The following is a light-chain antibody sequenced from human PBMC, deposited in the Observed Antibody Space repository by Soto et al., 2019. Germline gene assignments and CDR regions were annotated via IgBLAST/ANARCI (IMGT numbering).Light chain of an antibody. CDR1: QTLTSNY. Sequence: EIVLTQSPATLSLSPGERATLSCRASQTLTSNYLAWYQQKPGQAPRLLIHGAASRATGIPDRFSGSGSGTDFTLTISRLDPEDFAVYYCQQYSDSVLTFDGGTKVEIK. J-gene: IGKJ4*01. CDR2: GAA. CDR3: QQYSDSVLT. V-gene: IGKV3-20*01.